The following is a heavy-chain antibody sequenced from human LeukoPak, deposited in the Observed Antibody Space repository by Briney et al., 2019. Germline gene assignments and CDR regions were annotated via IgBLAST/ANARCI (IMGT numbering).Heavy chain of an antibody. J-gene: IGHJ4*02. CDR3: ARNKITIFGVVINPFDY. Sequence: ASVKVSCKASGYTFTSYGISWVRQAPGQGLEWMGWISAYNGNTNYAQKLQGRVTMTTDTYTSTAYMELRSLRSDHTAVYYCARNKITIFGVVINPFDYWGQGTLVTVSS. V-gene: IGHV1-18*01. D-gene: IGHD3-3*01. CDR2: ISAYNGNT. CDR1: GYTFTSYG.